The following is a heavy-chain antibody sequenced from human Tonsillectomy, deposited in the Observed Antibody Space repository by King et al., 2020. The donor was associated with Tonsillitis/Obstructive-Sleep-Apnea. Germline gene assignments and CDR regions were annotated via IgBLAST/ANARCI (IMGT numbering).Heavy chain of an antibody. CDR3: AREGDRIAAADFFDY. J-gene: IGHJ4*02. V-gene: IGHV3-30*04. CDR2: ISYDGSNK. Sequence: VQLVESGGGVVQPGRSLRLSCAASGFTFSNFAMHWVRQAPGKGLEWVAIISYDGSNKYYADSVRGRFTISRDDSKNTLYLQMNRLRGEDTAVYYCAREGDRIAAADFFDYWGQGTLVTVSS. CDR1: GFTFSNFA. D-gene: IGHD6-13*01.